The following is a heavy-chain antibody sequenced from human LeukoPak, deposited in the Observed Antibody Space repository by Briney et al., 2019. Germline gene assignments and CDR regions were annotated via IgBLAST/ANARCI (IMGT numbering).Heavy chain of an antibody. D-gene: IGHD6-19*01. CDR3: AREGGAAVAGTGFDY. J-gene: IGHJ4*02. Sequence: SETLPLTCAVYGGSYSGYYWSWIRQPPGKGLEWIWEINHSGSTNYNPSLKSRVTISVDTSKNQFSLKLSSVTAADTAVYYCAREGGAAVAGTGFDYWGQGTLLTVSS. V-gene: IGHV4-34*01. CDR1: GGSYSGYY. CDR2: INHSGST.